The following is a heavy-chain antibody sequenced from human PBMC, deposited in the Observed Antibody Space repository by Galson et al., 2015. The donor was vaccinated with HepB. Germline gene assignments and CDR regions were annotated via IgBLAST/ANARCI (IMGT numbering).Heavy chain of an antibody. CDR3: ARGISYYPDSSDYA. J-gene: IGHJ5*02. D-gene: IGHD3-22*01. V-gene: IGHV1-69*13. CDR2: IVPIFDTP. Sequence: SVKVSCKVSGGTFSRHDITWVRQAPGQGLEWMGGIVPIFDTPNYARKFQGRVTINADESSRTAYMELSSLTSGDTAVYYCARGISYYPDSSDYAWGQGTLVTVSS. CDR1: GGTFSRHD.